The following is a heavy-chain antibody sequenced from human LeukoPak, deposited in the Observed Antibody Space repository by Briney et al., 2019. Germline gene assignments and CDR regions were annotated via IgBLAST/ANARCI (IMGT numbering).Heavy chain of an antibody. D-gene: IGHD4-17*01. Sequence: GGSLRLSCAASGFTFSSYWMSWVRQASGKGLEWVANIKKDGSEKYYVDSVKGRFTISRDNAKTSLYLQMNSLRADDTAVYYCARDATYGYDAFNIWGQGTMVTVSS. CDR2: IKKDGSEK. CDR1: GFTFSSYW. J-gene: IGHJ3*02. CDR3: ARDATYGYDAFNI. V-gene: IGHV3-7*03.